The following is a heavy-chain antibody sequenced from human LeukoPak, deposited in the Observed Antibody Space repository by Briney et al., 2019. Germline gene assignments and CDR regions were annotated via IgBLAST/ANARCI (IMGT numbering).Heavy chain of an antibody. Sequence: ASVKVSCKASGYTFTSYGISWVRQAPGQGLEWMGWISAYNGNTNYAQKLQGRVTMTTDTSTSKAYMELRSLRSDDTAVYYCARDTRDIVVVPAAADAFDIWGQGTMVTVSS. CDR3: ARDTRDIVVVPAAADAFDI. CDR1: GYTFTSYG. V-gene: IGHV1-18*01. D-gene: IGHD2-2*01. CDR2: ISAYNGNT. J-gene: IGHJ3*02.